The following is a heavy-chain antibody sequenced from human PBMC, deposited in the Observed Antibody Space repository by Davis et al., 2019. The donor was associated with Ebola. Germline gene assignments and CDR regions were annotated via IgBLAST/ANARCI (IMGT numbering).Heavy chain of an antibody. D-gene: IGHD6-19*01. Sequence: ESLKISCTASGITVSSHHMSCVRQAPGKGLEWVSVIYDQSTAYADAVRGRFIISRDKSNNTLYLQMNSLRVDDTAVYYCATTQWLREFDNWGQGTLVTVSS. J-gene: IGHJ4*01. CDR3: ATTQWLREFDN. V-gene: IGHV3-53*05. CDR1: GITVSSHH. CDR2: IYDQST.